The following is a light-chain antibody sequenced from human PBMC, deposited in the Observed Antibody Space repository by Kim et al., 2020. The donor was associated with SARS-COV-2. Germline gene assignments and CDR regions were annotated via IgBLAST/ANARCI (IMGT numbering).Light chain of an antibody. CDR2: WSS. V-gene: IGKV4-1*01. J-gene: IGKJ2*01. CDR1: QSVLHISNSKNY. Sequence: DIVMTQSPDSLAVSLGERATINCKSSQSVLHISNSKNYLGWYQQKSGQPPKLLIYWSSTRESGVPDRFSGSGSGTDFTLTISSLQAEDVAVYYCHQYYSAPFTFGQGTKLEIK. CDR3: HQYYSAPFT.